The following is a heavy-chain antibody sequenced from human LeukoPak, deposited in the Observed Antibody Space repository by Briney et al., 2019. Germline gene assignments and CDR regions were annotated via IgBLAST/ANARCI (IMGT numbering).Heavy chain of an antibody. CDR1: GYTFTSYG. J-gene: IGHJ4*02. D-gene: IGHD2-15*01. Sequence: ASVKVSCKASGYTFTSYGISWVRQAPGQGLEWMGWISAYNGNTNYAQKLQGRVTMTTDTSTSTAYMGLRSLRSDDTAVYYCARLTAGVVVAAHHAAEAKLYHYFDYWGQGTLVTVSS. CDR2: ISAYNGNT. V-gene: IGHV1-18*01. CDR3: ARLTAGVVVAAHHAAEAKLYHYFDY.